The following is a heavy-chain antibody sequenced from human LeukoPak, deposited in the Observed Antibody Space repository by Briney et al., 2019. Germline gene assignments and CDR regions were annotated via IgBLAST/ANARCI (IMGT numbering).Heavy chain of an antibody. CDR3: ARSWAGMYYPFYYFDY. CDR1: GGSMSRHY. J-gene: IGHJ4*02. D-gene: IGHD2-8*01. Sequence: PSETLSLTCGVSGGSMSRHYWSWIRQPAGKRLEWIGRVHNSIYNGVTTNYSPSLEGRVNISADTSKSQFSLNLDSVTAADTAVYYCARSWAGMYYPFYYFDYWGQGSLVTVSS. CDR2: VHNSIYNGVTT. V-gene: IGHV4-4*07.